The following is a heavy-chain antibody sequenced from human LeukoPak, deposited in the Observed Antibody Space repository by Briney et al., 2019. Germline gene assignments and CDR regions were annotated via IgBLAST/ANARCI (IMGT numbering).Heavy chain of an antibody. CDR3: ARVGYIDEGIDY. V-gene: IGHV3-7*04. Sequence: GGSLRLSCVASGFPFSSYWTTWVRQAPGKGLEWVANIKQDGSKKSYVDSVKGRFTISRDNAKDSLYLQMNSLRAEDTAIYYCARVGYIDEGIDYWGQGTLVTVSS. CDR2: IKQDGSKK. J-gene: IGHJ4*02. D-gene: IGHD5-24*01. CDR1: GFPFSSYW.